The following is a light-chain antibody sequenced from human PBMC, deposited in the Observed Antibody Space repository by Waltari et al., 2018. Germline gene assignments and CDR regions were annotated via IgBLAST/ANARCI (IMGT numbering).Light chain of an antibody. CDR2: WAS. CDR1: QSVVHSSNDKSY. V-gene: IGKV4-1*01. J-gene: IGKJ2*01. Sequence: DIVMTQVPDSLAVSLGERATINCKSSQSVVHSSNDKSYLAWYQHKPGQPPNLLIYWASFREDGVPVRFSGSGSGTDFTLTISSLQAEDVAVYYCQQYYNPPYTFGQGTKLEIK. CDR3: QQYYNPPYT.